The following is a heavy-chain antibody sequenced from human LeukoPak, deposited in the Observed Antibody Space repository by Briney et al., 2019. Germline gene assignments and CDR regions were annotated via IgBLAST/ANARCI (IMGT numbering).Heavy chain of an antibody. J-gene: IGHJ4*02. Sequence: PSETLSLTCTVSGYSINNGYYWGWIRQPPGKGLEWIGSIYHSGSTYYKPSLKSRVTISVDTSKNQFSLKLSSVTAADTAVYYCARESGSSKTGYYFDYWGQGTLVTVSS. CDR1: GYSINNGYY. V-gene: IGHV4-38-2*02. CDR3: ARESGSSKTGYYFDY. D-gene: IGHD1-26*01. CDR2: IYHSGST.